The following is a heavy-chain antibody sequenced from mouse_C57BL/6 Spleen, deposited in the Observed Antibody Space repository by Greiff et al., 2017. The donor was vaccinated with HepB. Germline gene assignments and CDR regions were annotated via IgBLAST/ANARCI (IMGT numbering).Heavy chain of an antibody. D-gene: IGHD1-1*01. CDR2: IHPNSGST. J-gene: IGHJ2*01. V-gene: IGHV1-64*01. Sequence: QVHVKQSGAELVKPGASVKLSCKASGYTFTSYWMHWVKQRPGQGLEWIGMIHPNSGSTNYNEKFKSKATLTVDTSSSTAYMQLSSLTSEDSAVYYCARMGTTVVDYWGQGTTLTVSS. CDR1: GYTFTSYW. CDR3: ARMGTTVVDY.